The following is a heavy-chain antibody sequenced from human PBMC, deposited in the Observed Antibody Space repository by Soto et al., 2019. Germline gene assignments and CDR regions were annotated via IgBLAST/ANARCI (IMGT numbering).Heavy chain of an antibody. J-gene: IGHJ4*02. V-gene: IGHV3-23*01. Sequence: EVQLLESGGGLVQPGGSLRLSCAASGFTFSSYAMSWVRQAPGKGLEWVSAISGSGGSTYYADSVKGRFTISRDNSKNTLYLQMNSLRAEDTAVYYCAKSYYDSSGYYLWYFDYWGQGTLVTVSS. D-gene: IGHD3-22*01. CDR3: AKSYYDSSGYYLWYFDY. CDR1: GFTFSSYA. CDR2: ISGSGGST.